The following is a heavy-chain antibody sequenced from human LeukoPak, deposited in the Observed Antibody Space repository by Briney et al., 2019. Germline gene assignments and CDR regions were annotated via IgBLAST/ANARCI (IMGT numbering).Heavy chain of an antibody. D-gene: IGHD3-22*01. CDR1: GFTVSSNY. J-gene: IGHJ5*02. V-gene: IGHV3-53*01. CDR2: IYSSGST. Sequence: GGSLRLSCAASGFTVSSNYMSWVRQAPGKGLEWVSVIYSSGSTYYADSVKGRFTISRDNSKNTLYLQMNSLRAEDTAVYYCASLRSSGYLSWFDPWGQGTLVTVSS. CDR3: ASLRSSGYLSWFDP.